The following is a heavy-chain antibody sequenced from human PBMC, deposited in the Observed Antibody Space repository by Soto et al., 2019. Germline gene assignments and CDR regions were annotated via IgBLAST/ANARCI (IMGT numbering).Heavy chain of an antibody. J-gene: IGHJ4*02. D-gene: IGHD1-26*01. CDR2: IIPIFGTA. CDR1: GGTFSSYS. V-gene: IGHV1-69*01. Sequence: QVQLVQSGAEVKKPGFSVKVSCKASGGTFSSYSINWVRQAPGQGLEWMGEIIPIFGTANYEQKFQGRVTITADDATSTAYMELSSLRSEDAAVYYCARDGGRHSGGIDYWGQGTLVTVSS. CDR3: ARDGGRHSGGIDY.